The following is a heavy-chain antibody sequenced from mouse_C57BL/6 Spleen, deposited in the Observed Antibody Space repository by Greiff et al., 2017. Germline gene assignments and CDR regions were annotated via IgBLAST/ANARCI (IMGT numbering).Heavy chain of an antibody. J-gene: IGHJ1*03. Sequence: EVQVVESGGGLVKPGGSLKLSCAASGFTFSDYGMHWVRQAPEKGLEWVAYISSGSSTIYYADTVKGRFTISRDNAKNTLFLQMTSLRSEDTAMYYCARRYYGSSSHWYFDVWGTGTTVTVSS. V-gene: IGHV5-17*01. CDR3: ARRYYGSSSHWYFDV. CDR2: ISSGSSTI. CDR1: GFTFSDYG. D-gene: IGHD1-1*01.